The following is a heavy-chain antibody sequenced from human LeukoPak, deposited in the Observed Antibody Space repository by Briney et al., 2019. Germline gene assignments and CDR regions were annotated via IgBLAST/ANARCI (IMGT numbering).Heavy chain of an antibody. D-gene: IGHD2-2*01. CDR2: MNEYGSEK. Sequence: GGSLRLSCAASGFTFSNYWINWVRQAPGKGLERVANMNEYGSEKYYVDSVRGRFTISRDNAENSLFLHMNSLRVEDTAVYRCARVLYGSRVNVIDSWGPGTLVTVSS. CDR3: ARVLYGSRVNVIDS. CDR1: GFTFSNYW. J-gene: IGHJ4*02. V-gene: IGHV3-7*01.